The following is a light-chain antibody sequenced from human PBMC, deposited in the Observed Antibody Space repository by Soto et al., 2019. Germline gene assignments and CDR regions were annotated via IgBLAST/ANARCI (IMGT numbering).Light chain of an antibody. J-gene: IGLJ3*02. V-gene: IGLV2-11*01. CDR1: SSDVGDYNY. Sequence: QSALTQPRSVSGSPGQSVTISCTGTSSDVGDYNYVSWHQQHPGKAPKLMIYDVSQRPSGVPDRFSGSKSGNTASLTISGLQAEDEADYYCCSYAGNYTHWVFGGGTKLTVL. CDR2: DVS. CDR3: CSYAGNYTHWV.